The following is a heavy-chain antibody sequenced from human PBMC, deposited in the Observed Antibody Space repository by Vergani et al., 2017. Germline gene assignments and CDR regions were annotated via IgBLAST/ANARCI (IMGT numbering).Heavy chain of an antibody. J-gene: IGHJ5*02. CDR3: ASAYGDCGPWFDP. V-gene: IGHV4-34*01. CDR2: INHSGIT. D-gene: IGHD2-21*02. Sequence: QVQLQQWGAGLLKPSETLCLTCAVHVGSFSGYYWSWIRQPPGKGLEWIGEINHSGITNYNPSLKSRVTISVDTSKNQFSLKLSSVTAADTTVYYCASAYGDCGPWFDPWGQRRLVTVPS. CDR1: VGSFSGYY.